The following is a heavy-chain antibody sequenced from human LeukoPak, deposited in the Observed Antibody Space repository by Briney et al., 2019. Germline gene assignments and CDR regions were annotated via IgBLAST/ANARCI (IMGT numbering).Heavy chain of an antibody. J-gene: IGHJ3*02. V-gene: IGHV3-23*01. CDR3: AKDPIAVAGTPDAFDI. CDR1: GFTFSSYA. D-gene: IGHD6-19*01. CDR2: ISGSGGST. Sequence: GGSLRLSCAASGFTFSSYAMSWVRQAPGKGLQWVSAISGSGGSTCYADSVKGRFTISRDNSKNTLYLQMNSLRAEDTAVYYCAKDPIAVAGTPDAFDIWGQGTMVTVSS.